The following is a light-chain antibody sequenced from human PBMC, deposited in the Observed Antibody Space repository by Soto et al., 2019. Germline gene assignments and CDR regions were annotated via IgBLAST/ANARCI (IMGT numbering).Light chain of an antibody. V-gene: IGLV2-14*01. Sequence: QSLLSQPASVSGSPGHSITISCTGTSSDGGGYNYVSWYQQHPGKAPKLMIYEVTNRPSGVSNRFSGSKSGNTASLTISGVQAEDEADYYCSSSTRRSLYVFGTGTKVTVL. CDR2: EVT. CDR1: SSDGGGYNY. J-gene: IGLJ1*01. CDR3: SSSTRRSLYV.